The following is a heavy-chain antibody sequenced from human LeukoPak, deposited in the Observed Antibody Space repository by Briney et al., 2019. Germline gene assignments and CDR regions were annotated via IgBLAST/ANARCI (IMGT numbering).Heavy chain of an antibody. Sequence: PGGSLRLSCAASGFTFSSYSMNWVRQAPGKGLEWVSSISSSSSYIYYADSVKGRFTISRDNAKNSLYLQMNSLRAEDTAVYYCARDLYSGYDLGDYWGQGTLVTVSS. J-gene: IGHJ4*02. CDR1: GFTFSSYS. V-gene: IGHV3-21*01. CDR2: ISSSSSYI. D-gene: IGHD5-12*01. CDR3: ARDLYSGYDLGDY.